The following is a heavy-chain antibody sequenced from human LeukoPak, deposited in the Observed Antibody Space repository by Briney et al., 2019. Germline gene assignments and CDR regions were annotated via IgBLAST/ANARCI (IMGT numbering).Heavy chain of an antibody. CDR3: ARGRYYGSGSYYKGPY. CDR1: GFTFSSYW. J-gene: IGHJ4*02. CDR2: INSDGSST. V-gene: IGHV3-74*01. Sequence: TGGSLRLSCAASGFTFSSYWMHWVRQAPGKGLVWVSRINSDGSSTSYADSVKGRFTISRDNAENTLYLQMNSLRAEDTAVYYCARGRYYGSGSYYKGPYWGQGTLVTVSS. D-gene: IGHD3-10*01.